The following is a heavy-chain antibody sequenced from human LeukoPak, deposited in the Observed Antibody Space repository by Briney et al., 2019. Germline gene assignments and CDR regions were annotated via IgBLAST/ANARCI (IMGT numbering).Heavy chain of an antibody. CDR2: ISYDGSNK. Sequence: GGSLRLSCAASGFTFSSYAMHWVRQAPGKGLEWVAVISYDGSNKYYADSVKGRFTISRDNSKNTLYLQMNSLRAEDTAVYYCAKDRASSSWYGGSYFDYWGQGTLVTVSS. V-gene: IGHV3-30-3*01. CDR3: AKDRASSSWYGGSYFDY. CDR1: GFTFSSYA. J-gene: IGHJ4*02. D-gene: IGHD6-13*01.